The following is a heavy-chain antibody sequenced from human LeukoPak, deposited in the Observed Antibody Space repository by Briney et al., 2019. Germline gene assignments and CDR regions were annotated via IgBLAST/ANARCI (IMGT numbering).Heavy chain of an antibody. CDR3: ARGPVGYCSSTSCYTAEGDNWFDP. V-gene: IGHV4-31*03. J-gene: IGHJ5*02. CDR1: GGSISSGGYY. Sequence: PSQTLSLTCTVSGGSISSGGYYWSWIRQHPGKGLEWIGYIYYSGSTYYNPSLKSRVTISVDTSKNQFSLKLSSVTAADTAVYYCARGPVGYCSSTSCYTAEGDNWFDPWGQGPWSPSPQ. CDR2: IYYSGST. D-gene: IGHD2-2*02.